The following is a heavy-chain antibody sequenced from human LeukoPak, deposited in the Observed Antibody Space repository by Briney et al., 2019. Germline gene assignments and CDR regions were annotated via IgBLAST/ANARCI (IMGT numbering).Heavy chain of an antibody. V-gene: IGHV1-18*04. D-gene: IGHD2-2*01. CDR1: GYSFTGYF. CDR3: ASNRYCSSTSCSSGYYYYYMDV. CDR2: INPNSGDT. J-gene: IGHJ6*03. Sequence: GASVKVSCQASGYSFTGYFIHWVRQAPGQGLEWMGWINPNSGDTDYPQKLQGRVTMTTDTSTSTAYMELRSLRSDDTAVYYCASNRYCSSTSCSSGYYYYYMDVWGKGTTVTVSS.